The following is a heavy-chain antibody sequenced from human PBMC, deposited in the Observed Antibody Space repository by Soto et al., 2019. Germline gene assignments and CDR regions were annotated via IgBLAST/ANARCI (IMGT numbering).Heavy chain of an antibody. Sequence: PGGSLRLSCAASGFTFNNYAMSWVRQAPGRGLEWVSAISGGGGSTYYADSVKGRFTIFRDNPKNTLYLQMNSLRAEDTAVYFCAKGLDTETQYYYYYHMDVWGKGTTVTVSS. CDR1: GFTFNNYA. CDR2: ISGGGGST. CDR3: AKGLDTETQYYYYYHMDV. V-gene: IGHV3-23*01. J-gene: IGHJ6*03. D-gene: IGHD5-18*01.